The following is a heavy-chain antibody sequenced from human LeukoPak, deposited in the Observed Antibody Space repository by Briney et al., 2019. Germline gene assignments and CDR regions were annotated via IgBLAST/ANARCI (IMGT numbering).Heavy chain of an antibody. Sequence: SVKVSCKASGGTFSSYAISWVRQAPGQGLEWMGGIIPIFGTANCAQKFQGRVTITADESTSTAYMELSSLRSEDTAVYYCARVTPTVTTSAFDIWGQGTMVTVSS. CDR1: GGTFSSYA. CDR3: ARVTPTVTTSAFDI. CDR2: IIPIFGTA. V-gene: IGHV1-69*13. D-gene: IGHD4-17*01. J-gene: IGHJ3*02.